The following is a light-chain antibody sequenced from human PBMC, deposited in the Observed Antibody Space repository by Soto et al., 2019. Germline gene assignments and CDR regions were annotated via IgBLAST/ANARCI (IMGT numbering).Light chain of an antibody. CDR1: SSNIGRNY. J-gene: IGLJ1*01. V-gene: IGLV1-47*02. CDR2: GST. Sequence: VLSQPPSASGTPGQRVTISCSGSSSNIGRNYIYWYQQLPGTAPKLLIYGSTQRPSGVPDRFSGSKSGTSVSLAISGLRSEDEADYYCAAWDDSLRGYVFGTGTKVTVL. CDR3: AAWDDSLRGYV.